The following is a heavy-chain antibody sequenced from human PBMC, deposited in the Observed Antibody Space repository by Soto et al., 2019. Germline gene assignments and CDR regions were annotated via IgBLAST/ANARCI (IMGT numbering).Heavy chain of an antibody. J-gene: IGHJ4*02. D-gene: IGHD3-22*01. CDR1: GFTFSNAW. CDR2: IKSKTDGGTT. CDR3: TTAVPYYYDSSYFDY. V-gene: IGHV3-15*01. Sequence: PGGSLRLSCAASGFTFSNAWMSWVRQAPGKGLEWVGRIKSKTDGGTTDYAAPVKGRFTISRDDSKNTLYLQMNSLKTEDTAVYYCTTAVPYYYDSSYFDYWGQGTLVTVSS.